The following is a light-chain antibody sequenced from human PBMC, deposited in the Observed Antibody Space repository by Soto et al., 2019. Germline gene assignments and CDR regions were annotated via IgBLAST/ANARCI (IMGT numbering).Light chain of an antibody. Sequence: EIRMTQFPATVSASPGEGATLSCRAGQDVTTNFAWYQLRRGQPPSLLIYDISTRATGVPARFSGSGSGTEFTLSICGLQSEDFAVYFCQQYNNWPFSFGQGTRLEIK. V-gene: IGKV3-15*01. CDR2: DIS. CDR3: QQYNNWPFS. CDR1: QDVTTN. J-gene: IGKJ5*01.